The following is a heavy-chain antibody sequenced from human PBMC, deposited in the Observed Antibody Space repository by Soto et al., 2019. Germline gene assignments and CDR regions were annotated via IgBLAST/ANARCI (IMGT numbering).Heavy chain of an antibody. CDR1: GYTFTSYS. D-gene: IGHD2-15*01. V-gene: IGHV1-3*01. CDR3: ARVPGGPDGPGDY. CDR2: INAGNGNT. J-gene: IGHJ4*02. Sequence: QVQLVQSGAEVKKPGASVKVSCKASGYTFTSYSMHWVRQAPGQRLEWMGWINAGNGNTKYSQQFQGRVTITRDTSASTADRELSSLRSEDTAVDYCARVPGGPDGPGDYWGQGTLVTVSS.